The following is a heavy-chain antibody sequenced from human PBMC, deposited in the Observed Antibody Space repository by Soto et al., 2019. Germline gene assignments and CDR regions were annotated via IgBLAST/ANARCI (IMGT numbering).Heavy chain of an antibody. D-gene: IGHD1-26*01. CDR2: INPGNGDT. CDR3: AMKQPGFQIGWAWALDI. V-gene: IGHV1-3*01. CDR1: GYTFTTYT. J-gene: IGHJ3*02. Sequence: QVQLVQSGAEVKKPGASVKVSCRASGYTFTTYTLLWVRQAPGQRLEWMAWINPGNGDTKYSQNFQGRVTATRDTSASTAYMEMSSLRSEDTATCDCAMKQPGFQIGWAWALDIWGQGTMVTVSS.